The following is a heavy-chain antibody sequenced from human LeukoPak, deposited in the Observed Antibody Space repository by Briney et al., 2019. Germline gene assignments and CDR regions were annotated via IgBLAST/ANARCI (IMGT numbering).Heavy chain of an antibody. V-gene: IGHV4-39*01. Sequence: SETLSLTCTVSGGSISSSSYYWGWIRQPPGTGLEWIGSIYYSGSTYYNPSLKSRVTISVDTSKNQFSLKLSSVTAADTAVYYCARPTSGGSLRNAFDIWGQGTMVTVSS. D-gene: IGHD1-26*01. CDR1: GGSISSSSYY. CDR2: IYYSGST. J-gene: IGHJ3*02. CDR3: ARPTSGGSLRNAFDI.